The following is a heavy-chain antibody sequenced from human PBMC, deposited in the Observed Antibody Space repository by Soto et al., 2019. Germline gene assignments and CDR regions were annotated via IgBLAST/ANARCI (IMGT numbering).Heavy chain of an antibody. V-gene: IGHV3-66*01. D-gene: IGHD5-18*01. Sequence: ESGGGLVQPGGSLRLSCAASGFTVSSNYMSWVRQAPGKGLEWVSVIYSGGSTYYADSVKGRFTISRDNSKNTLYLQMNSLRAEDTAVYYCAREAYSYGLSYWGQGTLVTVSS. J-gene: IGHJ4*02. CDR3: AREAYSYGLSY. CDR1: GFTVSSNY. CDR2: IYSGGST.